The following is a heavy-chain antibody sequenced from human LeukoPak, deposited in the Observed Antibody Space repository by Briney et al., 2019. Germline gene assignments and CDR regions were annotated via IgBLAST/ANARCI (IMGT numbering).Heavy chain of an antibody. D-gene: IGHD3-16*01. CDR2: INHSGST. Sequence: SETLSLTCAVYGGSFSGYYWSWIRQPPGKGLEWIGEINHSGSTNYNPSLKSRVTISVDMSKNQFSLKLSSVTAADTAVYYCAREPDYDYVWGSGIDYWGQGTLVTVSS. CDR1: GGSFSGYY. CDR3: AREPDYDYVWGSGIDY. V-gene: IGHV4-34*01. J-gene: IGHJ4*02.